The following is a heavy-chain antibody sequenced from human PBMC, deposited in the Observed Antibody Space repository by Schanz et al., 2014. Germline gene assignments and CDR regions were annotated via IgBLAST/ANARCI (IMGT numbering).Heavy chain of an antibody. CDR1: GGTFSTYP. J-gene: IGHJ6*02. CDR3: ARDMATMVEAGVYYYGMDV. CDR2: IIPIHGIV. V-gene: IGHV1-69*04. D-gene: IGHD5-12*01. Sequence: QVQLVQSGAEVKKPGSSMKVSCKASGGTFSTYPINWLRQAPGQGLEWMGRIIPIHGIVNYAQRFQDRVRITADKSTSTAYMELRNLRSDDTAVYYCARDMATMVEAGVYYYGMDVWGRGTTVTVSS.